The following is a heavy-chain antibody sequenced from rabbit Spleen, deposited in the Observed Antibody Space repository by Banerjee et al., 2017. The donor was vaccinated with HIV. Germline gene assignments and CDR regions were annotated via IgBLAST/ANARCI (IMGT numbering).Heavy chain of an antibody. V-gene: IGHV1S47*01. CDR1: GFDFSSYG. D-gene: IGHD1-1*01. CDR3: VRGASESGYYSL. CDR2: IDLLFGTT. J-gene: IGHJ6*01. Sequence: QEQLVESGGGLVQPGGSLKLSCKASGFDFSSYGVSWVRQAPGKGLEWIGYIDLLFGTTYYANWVNGRFTISSHDAQNTLYLQLHSLTAADTATYFCVRGASESGYYSLWGPGTLVTVS.